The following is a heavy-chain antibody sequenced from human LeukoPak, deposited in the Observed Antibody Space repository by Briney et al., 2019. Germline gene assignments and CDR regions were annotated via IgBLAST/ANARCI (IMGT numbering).Heavy chain of an antibody. CDR2: ISGGGGST. Sequence: GGSLRLSCAASGFTFNNYALNWVRQAPGKGLQWVSGISGGGGSTNYADSVKGRFTISRDNSKNTLYLQMNSLRAEDTAVYYCARDPYSWQFDYWGQGTLVTVSS. CDR1: GFTFNNYA. CDR3: ARDPYSWQFDY. J-gene: IGHJ4*02. D-gene: IGHD4-11*01. V-gene: IGHV3-23*01.